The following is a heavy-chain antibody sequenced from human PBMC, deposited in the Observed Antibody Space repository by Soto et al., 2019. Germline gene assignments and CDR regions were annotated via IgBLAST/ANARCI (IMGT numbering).Heavy chain of an antibody. D-gene: IGHD4-17*01. CDR1: GGSISSSSYY. V-gene: IGHV4-39*07. CDR2: IYYSGST. CDR3: ARDYPYFTVTASGGMDV. J-gene: IGHJ6*02. Sequence: PSETLSLTCTVSGGSISSSSYYWGWIRQPPGKGLEWIGSIYYSGSTYYNPSLKSRVTILVDRSKNQFSLKLSSVTAADTAVYFCARDYPYFTVTASGGMDVWGQGTTVTVSS.